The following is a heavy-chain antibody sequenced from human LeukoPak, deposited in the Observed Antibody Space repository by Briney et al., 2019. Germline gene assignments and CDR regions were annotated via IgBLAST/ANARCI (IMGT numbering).Heavy chain of an antibody. CDR3: ARADPVAGTVVDY. J-gene: IGHJ4*02. Sequence: PSETLSPTCTVSGGSISSYYWSWIRQPPGKGLEWIGYIYYSGSTNYNPSLKSRVTISVDTSKNQFSLKLSSVTAADAAVYYCARADPVAGTVVDYWGQGTLVIVSS. V-gene: IGHV4-59*01. CDR2: IYYSGST. CDR1: GGSISSYY. D-gene: IGHD6-19*01.